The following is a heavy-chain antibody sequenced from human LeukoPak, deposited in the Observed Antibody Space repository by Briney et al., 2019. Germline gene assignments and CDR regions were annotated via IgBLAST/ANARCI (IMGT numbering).Heavy chain of an antibody. CDR1: GYSISSGYY. CDR2: IYHSGRT. CDR3: IRVSQLYYFDS. J-gene: IGHJ4*02. Sequence: PSETLSLTCTVSGYSISSGYYWGWLRQPPGKGLEWIGSIYHSGRTYYNPSLTSRVTISVDTSKNQFSLKLSSVTAADTAVYYGIRVSQLYYFDSWGQGTLVTVSS. V-gene: IGHV4-38-2*02. D-gene: IGHD1-1*01.